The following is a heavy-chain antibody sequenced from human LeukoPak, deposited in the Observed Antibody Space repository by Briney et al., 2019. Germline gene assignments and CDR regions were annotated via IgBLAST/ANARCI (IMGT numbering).Heavy chain of an antibody. CDR2: MKEDGSEK. CDR3: YSNYGY. CDR1: GFIFNKYW. Sequence: GGSLRLSCVGSGFIFNKYWMSWVRQAPGKGLEWVANMKEDGSEKYYLDSVKGRFTISRDNAKNSLYLQMNSLRAEDTAVYYCYSNYGYWGQGTLVTVSS. V-gene: IGHV3-7*01. D-gene: IGHD4-11*01. J-gene: IGHJ4*02.